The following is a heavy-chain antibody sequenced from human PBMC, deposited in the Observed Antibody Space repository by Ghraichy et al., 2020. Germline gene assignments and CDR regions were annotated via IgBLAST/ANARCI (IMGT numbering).Heavy chain of an antibody. CDR3: ARHLSEDVVATSGFDH. CDR2: IHYSGST. CDR1: GGSISSHN. V-gene: IGHV4-59*08. J-gene: IGHJ4*02. D-gene: IGHD5-12*01. Sequence: ETLSLTCTVSGGSISSHNWSWIRQPPGKGLEWIGNIHYSGSTNYNPSLKSRVTISVDTSKNQFSLQLSSVTAADTAVYYCARHLSEDVVATSGFDHWGQGTLVTVSS.